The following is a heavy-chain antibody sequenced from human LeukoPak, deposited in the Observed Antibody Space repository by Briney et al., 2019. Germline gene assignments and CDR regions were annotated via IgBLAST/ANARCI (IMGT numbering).Heavy chain of an antibody. J-gene: IGHJ3*02. CDR3: ARDGPPWHSSGTWSAFDI. CDR1: GGTFSSYA. V-gene: IGHV7-4-1*02. D-gene: IGHD6-19*01. Sequence: ASVKVSCKASGGTFSSYAISWVRQAPGQGLEWMGWINTNTGNPAYAQGFTGRFVFSLDTSVSTAYLQISSLKAEDTAVYYCARDGPPWHSSGTWSAFDIWGQGTMVIVSS. CDR2: INTNTGNP.